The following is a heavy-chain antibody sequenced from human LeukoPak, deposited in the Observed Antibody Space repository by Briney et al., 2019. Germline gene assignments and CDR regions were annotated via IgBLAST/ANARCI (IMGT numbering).Heavy chain of an antibody. V-gene: IGHV3-13*01. CDR3: ARVAKERVGGVYYFDY. CDR2: IGTAGDT. CDR1: GFTFSDYD. Sequence: PGGPLRLSCAASGFTFSDYDMHWVRQATGKGLEWVSAIGTAGDTYYTASVKGRFTISRENAKNSLYLQMNSLRAGDTAVYYCARVAKERVGGVYYFDYWGQGTLVTVSS. D-gene: IGHD1-1*01. J-gene: IGHJ4*02.